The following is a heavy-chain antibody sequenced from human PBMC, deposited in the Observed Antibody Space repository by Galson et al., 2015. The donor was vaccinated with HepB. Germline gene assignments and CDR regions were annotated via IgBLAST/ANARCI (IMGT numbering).Heavy chain of an antibody. Sequence: ETLSLTCTVSGDSISTYYWNWIRQPPGKGLEWIGYIYYSGSTNYNPSLKSRVTISLDTSKNQFSLKLSSVTAADTAVYYCARRGYFDYWGQGTLVTVSS. J-gene: IGHJ4*02. CDR3: ARRGYFDY. CDR1: GDSISTYY. CDR2: IYYSGST. V-gene: IGHV4-59*08. D-gene: IGHD3-10*01.